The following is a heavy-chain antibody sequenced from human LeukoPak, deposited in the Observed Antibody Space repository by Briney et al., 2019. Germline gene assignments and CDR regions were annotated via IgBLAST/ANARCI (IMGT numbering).Heavy chain of an antibody. CDR2: IYYSGST. V-gene: IGHV4-59*01. D-gene: IGHD6-13*01. Sequence: PSETLSLTCTVSGGSISSYYWSWIRQPPGKGLEWIGYIYYSGSTNCNPSLKSRVTISVDTSKNQFSLKLSSVTAADTAVYYCAREVSSNFDYWGQGTLVTVSS. J-gene: IGHJ4*02. CDR1: GGSISSYY. CDR3: AREVSSNFDY.